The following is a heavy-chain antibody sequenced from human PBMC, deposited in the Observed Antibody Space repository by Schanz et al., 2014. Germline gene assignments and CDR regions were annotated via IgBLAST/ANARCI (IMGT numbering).Heavy chain of an antibody. D-gene: IGHD6-13*01. CDR2: FNDGGVNK. V-gene: IGHV3-23*04. CDR1: GFTFSSNS. CDR3: AKSQGSSFDS. Sequence: EVQLVESGGGLVQPGGSLRLSCAASGFTFSSNSMNWVRQAPGKGLEWVSSFNDGGVNKYYADSVKGRFTISSDNSKSTLYLQMSSLRAEDTAVYYCAKSQGSSFDSWGQGTLXTVSS. J-gene: IGHJ4*02.